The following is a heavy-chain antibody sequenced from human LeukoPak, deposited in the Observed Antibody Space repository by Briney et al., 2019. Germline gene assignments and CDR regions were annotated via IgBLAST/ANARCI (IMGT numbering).Heavy chain of an antibody. Sequence: GGSLRLSCAASGFTFSSYAMSWVRQAPGKGLEWASAISGSGGSTYYADSVKGRFTISRDNSKNTLYLQMNSLRAEDTAVYYCAKFYYYGSGSYSVAPLDYWGQGTLVTVSS. D-gene: IGHD3-10*01. J-gene: IGHJ4*02. CDR3: AKFYYYGSGSYSVAPLDY. V-gene: IGHV3-23*01. CDR1: GFTFSSYA. CDR2: ISGSGGST.